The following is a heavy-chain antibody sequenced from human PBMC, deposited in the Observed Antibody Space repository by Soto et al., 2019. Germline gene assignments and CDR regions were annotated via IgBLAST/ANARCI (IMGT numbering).Heavy chain of an antibody. V-gene: IGHV4-31*03. CDR1: GGSISNGNYY. Sequence: SETLSLTCTVSGGSISNGNYYWSWIRQLPGKGLEWSGNIYYIGTTSYNPSLKSRVTMSIDTSKNQFSLKLRSVVAADTAMYYCAKNENTRPWFATWGQGTLVTVSS. CDR3: AKNENTRPWFAT. J-gene: IGHJ5*02. CDR2: IYYIGTT.